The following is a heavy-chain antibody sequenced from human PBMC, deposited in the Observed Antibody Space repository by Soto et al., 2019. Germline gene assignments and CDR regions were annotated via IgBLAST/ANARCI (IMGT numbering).Heavy chain of an antibody. CDR2: VSGSGATT. CDR3: AKNVHNGFPYNMDV. CDR1: GFTFNTYT. D-gene: IGHD2-8*01. J-gene: IGHJ6*02. V-gene: IGHV3-23*01. Sequence: EVQLLESGGGLVQPGGSLRLSCVVSGFTFNTYTMTWVRQVPGKGLEWVSSVSGSGATTDYADSVKGRFIISRDYSKNTLFLHMNSLRAEDTAVYFCAKNVHNGFPYNMDVWGQGTTVTVSS.